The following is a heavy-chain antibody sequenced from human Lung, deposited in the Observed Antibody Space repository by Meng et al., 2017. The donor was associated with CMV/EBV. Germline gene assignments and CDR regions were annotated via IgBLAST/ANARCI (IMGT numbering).Heavy chain of an antibody. Sequence: ASVXVSCKASGYAFTSYYMHWVRQAPGQGLEWMGIINPSGGSTSYAQKFQGRVTMTRDTSTSTVYMELSSLRSEDTAVYYCARGGTRRNLFDPWGQGTLVTVSS. CDR1: GYAFTSYY. J-gene: IGHJ5*02. CDR3: ARGGTRRNLFDP. V-gene: IGHV1-46*01. D-gene: IGHD2-2*01. CDR2: INPSGGST.